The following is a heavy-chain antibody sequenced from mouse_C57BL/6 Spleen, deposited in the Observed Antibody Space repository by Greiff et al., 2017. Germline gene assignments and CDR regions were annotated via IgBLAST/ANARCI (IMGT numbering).Heavy chain of an antibody. Sequence: VQLQQSGPELVKPGASVKMSCKASGYTFTDYNMHWVKQSHGKSLEWIGYINPNNGGTSYNQKFKGKATLTVNKSSSTAYMELRSLTSEDSAVYYCARFGNDGYPYYYAMDYWGQGTSVTVSS. D-gene: IGHD2-3*01. J-gene: IGHJ4*01. CDR3: ARFGNDGYPYYYAMDY. CDR1: GYTFTDYN. CDR2: INPNNGGT. V-gene: IGHV1-22*01.